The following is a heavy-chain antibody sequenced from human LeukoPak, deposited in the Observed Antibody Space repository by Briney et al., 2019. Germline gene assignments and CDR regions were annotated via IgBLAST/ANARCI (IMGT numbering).Heavy chain of an antibody. J-gene: IGHJ6*02. CDR2: ISYDGSNK. Sequence: GRSLRLSCAASGFTFSSYAMHWVRQAPGKGLEWVAVISYDGSNKYYADSVKGRFTISRDNSKNTLYLQMNSLRAEDTAVYYCARDIVVVPAAAPLYYYYGMDVWGQGTTVTVSS. V-gene: IGHV3-30-3*01. D-gene: IGHD2-2*01. CDR1: GFTFSSYA. CDR3: ARDIVVVPAAAPLYYYYGMDV.